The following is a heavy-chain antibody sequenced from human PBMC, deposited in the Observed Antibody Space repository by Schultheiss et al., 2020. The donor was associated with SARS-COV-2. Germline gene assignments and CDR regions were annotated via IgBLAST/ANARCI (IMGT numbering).Heavy chain of an antibody. CDR3: ARGQLAHLGYYYYMDV. D-gene: IGHD6-6*01. Sequence: GGSLRLSCAASGFTTFSPYWMHWVRQAPGKGLEWVAVISYDGSNKYYADSVKGRFTISRDKSKNTLYLQMNSLRAEDTAVYYCARGQLAHLGYYYYMDVWGKGTTVTVSS. CDR2: ISYDGSNK. J-gene: IGHJ6*03. CDR1: GFTTFSPYW. V-gene: IGHV3-30*03.